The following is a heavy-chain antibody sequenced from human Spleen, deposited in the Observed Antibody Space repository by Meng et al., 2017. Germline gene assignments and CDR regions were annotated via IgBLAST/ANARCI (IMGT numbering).Heavy chain of an antibody. V-gene: IGHV3-23*04. J-gene: IGHJ4*02. CDR1: GFTFSSYA. CDR2: ISGSGVTT. D-gene: IGHD3-22*01. CDR3: AKAGSSGYYYTEDY. Sequence: GELVGSGGGLVQPGGVLRLSCAASGFTFSSYAMTWVRQAPGKGLEWVSTISGSGVTTYSADSVKGRFTIARDNAKYTLYLQMNSLRVEDTAVYYCAKAGSSGYYYTEDYWGQGTLVTVSS.